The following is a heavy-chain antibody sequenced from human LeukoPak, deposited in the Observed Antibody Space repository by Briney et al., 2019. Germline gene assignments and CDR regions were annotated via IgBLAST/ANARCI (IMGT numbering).Heavy chain of an antibody. CDR1: GFTFSTYG. D-gene: IGHD6-19*01. CDR2: ISYDGSNK. CDR3: AKDIAVAGISVAFDI. Sequence: GGSLRLSCTASGFTFSTYGMHWVRQAPGKGLEWVAVISYDGSNKYYADSVKGRFTISRDNSKNTLYLQMNSLRAEDMALYYCAKDIAVAGISVAFDIWGQGTMVTVSS. V-gene: IGHV3-30*18. J-gene: IGHJ3*02.